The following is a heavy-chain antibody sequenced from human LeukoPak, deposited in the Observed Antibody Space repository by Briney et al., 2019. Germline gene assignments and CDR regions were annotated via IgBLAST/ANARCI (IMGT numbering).Heavy chain of an antibody. Sequence: PPETLSLTCTVSGGSISSSSYYWGWIRQPPGKGLEWIGSIYYSGSTYYNPSLKSRVTISVDTSKNQFSLKLSSVTAADTAVYYCARQSGSYYDLIDYWGQGTLVTVSS. D-gene: IGHD1-26*01. CDR2: IYYSGST. CDR1: GGSISSSSYY. CDR3: ARQSGSYYDLIDY. J-gene: IGHJ4*02. V-gene: IGHV4-39*01.